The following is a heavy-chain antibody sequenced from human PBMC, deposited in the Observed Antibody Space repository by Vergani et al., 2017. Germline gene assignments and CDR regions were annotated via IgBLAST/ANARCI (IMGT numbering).Heavy chain of an antibody. D-gene: IGHD2-2*01. CDR3: ARDPDIVVVPAAPYYYYYYGMDV. Sequence: QVQLVQSGAEVKKHGASVKVSCKASGYTFTSYGISWLRQAPGQGLEWMGWISAYNGNTNYAQKLQGRVTMTTDTSTSTAYMELRSMRSDDTAVYYCARDPDIVVVPAAPYYYYYYGMDVWGQGTTVTVSS. CDR2: ISAYNGNT. CDR1: GYTFTSYG. V-gene: IGHV1-18*04. J-gene: IGHJ6*02.